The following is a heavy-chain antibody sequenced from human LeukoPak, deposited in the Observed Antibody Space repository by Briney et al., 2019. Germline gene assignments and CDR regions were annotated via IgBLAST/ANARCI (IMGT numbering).Heavy chain of an antibody. D-gene: IGHD2-21*02. CDR2: IYYSGST. CDR3: ARAARLAYCGGDCPRYYYYYGMDV. CDR1: GGSISSSSYY. J-gene: IGHJ6*02. V-gene: IGHV4-39*07. Sequence: SETLSLTCTVSGGSISSSSYYWGWIRQPPGKGLEWIGSIYYSGSTYYNPSLKSRVTISVDTSKNQFSLKLSSVTAADTAVYYCARAARLAYCGGDCPRYYYYYGMDVWGQGTTVTVSS.